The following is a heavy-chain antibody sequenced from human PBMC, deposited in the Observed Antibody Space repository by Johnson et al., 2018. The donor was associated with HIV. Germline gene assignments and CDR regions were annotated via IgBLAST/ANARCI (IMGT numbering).Heavy chain of an antibody. CDR3: ARTQRVTMIVVSLGAFDI. Sequence: VQLVESGGGVVQPGRSLRLSCAASGFTFSSYEMNWVRQAPGKGLEWVSYISSSGSTIYYVDSVKGRFPISREHAKHSLYLQMNSLRAEDTAVYYCARTQRVTMIVVSLGAFDIWGQGTMVTVSS. CDR1: GFTFSSYE. D-gene: IGHD3-22*01. J-gene: IGHJ3*02. CDR2: ISSSGSTI. V-gene: IGHV3-48*03.